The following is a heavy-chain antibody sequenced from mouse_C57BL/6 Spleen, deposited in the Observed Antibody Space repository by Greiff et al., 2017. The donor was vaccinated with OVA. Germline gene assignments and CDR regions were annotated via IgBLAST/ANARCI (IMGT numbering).Heavy chain of an antibody. CDR3: ARSKYYGSSPWFAY. V-gene: IGHV1-55*01. D-gene: IGHD1-1*01. CDR2: IYPGSGST. Sequence: QVQLQQPGAELVKPGASVKMSCKASGYTFTSYWITWVKQRPGQGLEWIGDIYPGSGSTNYNEKFKSKATLTVDTSSSTAYMQLSSLTSEDSAVYYGARSKYYGSSPWFAYWGQGTLVTVSA. CDR1: GYTFTSYW. J-gene: IGHJ3*01.